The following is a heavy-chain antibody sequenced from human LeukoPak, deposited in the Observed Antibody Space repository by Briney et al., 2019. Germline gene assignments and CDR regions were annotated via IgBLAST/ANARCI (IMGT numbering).Heavy chain of an antibody. D-gene: IGHD6-19*01. CDR3: ARESTGYSSGWLY. Sequence: ASVKVSCKASGGTFSSYAISWVRQAPGQGLELMGRIIPIFGTANYAQKFQGGVTITTDESTSTAYMGLSSLRSEDTAVYYCARESTGYSSGWLYWGQGTLVTVSS. CDR2: IIPIFGTA. J-gene: IGHJ4*02. CDR1: GGTFSSYA. V-gene: IGHV1-69*05.